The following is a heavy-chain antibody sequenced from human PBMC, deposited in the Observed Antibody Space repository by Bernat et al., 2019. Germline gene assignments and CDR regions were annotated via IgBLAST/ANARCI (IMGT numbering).Heavy chain of an antibody. J-gene: IGHJ4*02. D-gene: IGHD1-26*01. CDR2: ARNKARSYTT. CDR1: GFTFSDPY. Sequence: EVQLVESGGGLVQPGGSLRLSCAASGFTFSDPYMDWVRQAPGKGLEWVGRARNKARSYTTEYAASVKGRFTISRDDSKNSLYLQMNSLKTEDTAVYYCASGTFPSDYWGQGTLVTVSS. CDR3: ASGTFPSDY. V-gene: IGHV3-72*01.